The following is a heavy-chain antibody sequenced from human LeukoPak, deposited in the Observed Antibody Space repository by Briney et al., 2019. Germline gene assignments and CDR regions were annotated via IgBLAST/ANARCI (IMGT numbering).Heavy chain of an antibody. CDR1: GGSFSGYY. CDR3: ARKSRDGYNQGLNRWYFDL. V-gene: IGHV4-34*01. Sequence: PSETLSLTCAVYGGSFSGYYWSWIRQPPGKGLEWIGEINHSGSTNYNPSLKSRVTISVDTSKNQFSLKLSSATAADTAVYYCARKSRDGYNQGLNRWYFDLWGRGTLVTVSS. CDR2: INHSGST. D-gene: IGHD5-12*01. J-gene: IGHJ2*01.